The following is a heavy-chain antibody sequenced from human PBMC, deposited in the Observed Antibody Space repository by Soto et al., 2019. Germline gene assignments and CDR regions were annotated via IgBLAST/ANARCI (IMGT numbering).Heavy chain of an antibody. CDR2: TSPQGGST. J-gene: IGHJ4*02. CDR1: GFAFSSYA. D-gene: IGHD2-21*01. Sequence: PGGSLRLSCSASGFAFSSYAMHWVRQTPGKGLEYVSATSPQGGSTYYADSVKGRFTISRDDSKNTVYLQMSSLRPDDTAVYYCVNMMIARGAFDFWGQGTLVTVSS. CDR3: VNMMIARGAFDF. V-gene: IGHV3-64D*06.